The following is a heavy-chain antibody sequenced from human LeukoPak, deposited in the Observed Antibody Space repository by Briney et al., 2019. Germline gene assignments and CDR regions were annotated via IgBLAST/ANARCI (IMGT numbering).Heavy chain of an antibody. D-gene: IGHD3-3*01. Sequence: PGRSLRLSCAASGFTFSSYGMHWVRQAPGKGLEWVAVIWYDGSNKYYAGSVKGRFTISRDNSKNTLYLQMNSLRAEDTAVYYCARGYYDFWSGYPRDYYYYYGMDVWGQGTTVTVSS. V-gene: IGHV3-33*01. CDR3: ARGYYDFWSGYPRDYYYYYGMDV. CDR1: GFTFSSYG. CDR2: IWYDGSNK. J-gene: IGHJ6*02.